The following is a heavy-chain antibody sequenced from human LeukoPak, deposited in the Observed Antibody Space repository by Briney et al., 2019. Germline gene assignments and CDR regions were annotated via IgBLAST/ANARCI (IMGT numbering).Heavy chain of an antibody. CDR3: AKDPGYTYGYSFDY. CDR2: ISYDGSNK. J-gene: IGHJ4*02. D-gene: IGHD5-18*01. V-gene: IGHV3-30*18. CDR1: GFTFSSYG. Sequence: GRSLRLSCAASGFTFSSYGMHWVRQAPGKGLEWVAVISYDGSNKYYADSVKGRFTISRDNSKNTPYVQMNRLRVEDTAVYYCAKDPGYTYGYSFDYWGQGTLVTVSS.